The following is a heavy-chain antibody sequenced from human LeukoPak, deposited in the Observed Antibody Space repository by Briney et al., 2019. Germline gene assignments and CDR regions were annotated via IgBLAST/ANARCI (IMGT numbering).Heavy chain of an antibody. Sequence: GGSLRLSCAASGFTFSSYAMSWVRQAPGKGLEWVSAISGSGGSTYYADSVMGRFTISRDNSKNTLYLQMNSLRAEDTAVYYCATGYSYGYGYFDYWGQGTLVTVSS. J-gene: IGHJ4*02. V-gene: IGHV3-23*01. CDR3: ATGYSYGYGYFDY. CDR1: GFTFSSYA. D-gene: IGHD5-18*01. CDR2: ISGSGGST.